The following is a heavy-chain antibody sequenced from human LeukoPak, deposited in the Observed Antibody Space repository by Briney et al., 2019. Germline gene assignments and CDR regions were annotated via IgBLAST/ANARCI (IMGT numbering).Heavy chain of an antibody. Sequence: GGSLRLSCAASGFTFSTYSMNWVRQAPGKGLEWVSYISSSSSTIYYADSVKGRFTISRDNAKNSLFLQMNSLRAEDTAVYYCAREYSSSSGRAFDIWGQGTMVTVSS. D-gene: IGHD6-6*01. CDR3: AREYSSSSGRAFDI. J-gene: IGHJ3*02. CDR1: GFTFSTYS. V-gene: IGHV3-48*04. CDR2: ISSSSSTI.